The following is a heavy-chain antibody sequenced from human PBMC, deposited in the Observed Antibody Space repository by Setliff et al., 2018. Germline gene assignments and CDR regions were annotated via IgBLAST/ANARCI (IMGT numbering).Heavy chain of an antibody. CDR3: RYWSGYYNNDY. D-gene: IGHD3-3*01. CDR1: GDSFSDYY. CDR2: VSHSGST. Sequence: PSETLSLTCAVYGDSFSDYYWSWIRQPPGKGLEWLGEVSHSGSTNYNPSLKSRLTISVDASTNQFSLKLYSVTAADTAVYYCRYWSGYYNNDYWGQGTLVTVSS. V-gene: IGHV4-34*01. J-gene: IGHJ4*02.